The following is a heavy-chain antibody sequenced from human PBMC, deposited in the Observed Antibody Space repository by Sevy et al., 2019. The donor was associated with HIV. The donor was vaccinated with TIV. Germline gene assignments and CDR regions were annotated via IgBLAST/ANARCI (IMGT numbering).Heavy chain of an antibody. Sequence: GRSLRLSCAASGFTFSDYYMSWIRQAPGKGLEWVSYISSSGSTIYYADSVKGRFTISRDNAKNSLYLQMNSLRAEDTAVYYCARDLRVSTMVRGVFDYWGQGTLVTVSS. J-gene: IGHJ4*02. D-gene: IGHD3-10*01. CDR3: ARDLRVSTMVRGVFDY. CDR1: GFTFSDYY. CDR2: ISSSGSTI. V-gene: IGHV3-11*01.